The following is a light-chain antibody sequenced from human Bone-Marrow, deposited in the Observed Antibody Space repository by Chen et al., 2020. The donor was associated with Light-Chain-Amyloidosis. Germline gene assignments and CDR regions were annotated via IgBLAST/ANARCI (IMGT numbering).Light chain of an antibody. CDR3: QQFDNLAIT. J-gene: IGKJ3*01. CDR2: DVS. CDR1: QDISNY. V-gene: IGKV1-33*01. Sequence: DIQMTQSPSSLSASIGDRVTITCQASQDISNYLNWYQQKPGKAPTLLISDVSKLQTGVPSRFSGSGSGTDFTFTISSLQPEDTATYSCQQFDNLAITFGPGTKVDIK.